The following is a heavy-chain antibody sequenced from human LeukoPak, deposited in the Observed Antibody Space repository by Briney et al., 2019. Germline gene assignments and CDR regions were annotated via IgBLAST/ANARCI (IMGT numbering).Heavy chain of an antibody. D-gene: IGHD3-22*01. Sequence: SETLSLTCTVSGYSISSGYYWGWIRQPPGKGLEWIGSIYHSGSTYYNPSLKSRVTISVDTAKNQFSLTLSSVTAADTAVYYCARYYYDSSGYYYGYFDYWGQGTLVTVPS. V-gene: IGHV4-38-2*02. J-gene: IGHJ4*02. CDR1: GYSISSGYY. CDR2: IYHSGST. CDR3: ARYYYDSSGYYYGYFDY.